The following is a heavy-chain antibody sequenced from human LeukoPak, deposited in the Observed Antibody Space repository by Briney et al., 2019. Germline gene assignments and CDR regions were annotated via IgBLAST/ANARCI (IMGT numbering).Heavy chain of an antibody. CDR2: IIPIFGTA. CDR1: GGTFSSYA. D-gene: IGHD3-3*01. CDR3: ARGGEYYDFWSGSFDT. Sequence: SVKVSCKASGGTFSSYAISWVRQAPGQGLEWMGGIIPIFGTANYAQKFQGRVTITADESTSTAYMELSSLRSEDTAVYYCARGGEYYDFWSGSFDTWGQGTMVTVSS. V-gene: IGHV1-69*13. J-gene: IGHJ3*02.